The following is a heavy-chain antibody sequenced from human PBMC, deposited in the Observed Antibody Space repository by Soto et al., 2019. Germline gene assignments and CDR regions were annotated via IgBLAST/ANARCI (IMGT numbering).Heavy chain of an antibody. CDR1: GGSISIGGYY. V-gene: IGHV4-31*03. J-gene: IGHJ2*01. D-gene: IGHD2-2*01. Sequence: SETLSLTCTVSGGSISIGGYYWTWIRQHPGKGLEWIGHIYYSGTTYYNPSLKSRVTISVDTSKNQFSLKLSSVTAADTAVYYCARMHCSSTSCKHYWYGDLWGRGTLVTVS. CDR2: IYYSGTT. CDR3: ARMHCSSTSCKHYWYGDL.